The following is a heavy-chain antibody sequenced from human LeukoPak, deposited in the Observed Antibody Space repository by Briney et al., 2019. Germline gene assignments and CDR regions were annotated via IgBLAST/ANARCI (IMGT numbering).Heavy chain of an antibody. CDR2: IYYSGSATT. CDR3: GRGSRSYLNFYNMDV. Sequence: SETLSLTCTVSGGSISSSSDYWGWIRQPPGKGLEWIGSIYYSGSATTYYSPSLKSRVTISVDMSKNQFSLKLSSVIAADTAMYYCGRGSRSYLNFYNMDVWGQGTTVTVSS. D-gene: IGHD2-15*01. V-gene: IGHV4-39*01. CDR1: GGSISSSSDY. J-gene: IGHJ6*02.